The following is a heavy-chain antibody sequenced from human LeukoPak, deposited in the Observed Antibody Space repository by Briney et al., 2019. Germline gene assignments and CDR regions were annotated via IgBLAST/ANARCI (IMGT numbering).Heavy chain of an antibody. V-gene: IGHV4-31*03. CDR1: GGSISSGGYY. J-gene: IGHJ3*02. D-gene: IGHD3-22*01. CDR2: IYYSGST. CDR3: ARETYYYDSSGRSDAFDI. Sequence: SQTLSLTCTVSGGSISSGGYYWSWIRQHPGKGLEWIGYIYYSGSTYYNPSLKSRVTISVDTSKNQFSLKLSSVTAADTAVYYCARETYYYDSSGRSDAFDIWGQGTMVTVSS.